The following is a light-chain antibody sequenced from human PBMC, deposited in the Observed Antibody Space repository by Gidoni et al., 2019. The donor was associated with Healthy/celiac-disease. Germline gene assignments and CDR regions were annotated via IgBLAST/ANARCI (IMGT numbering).Light chain of an antibody. J-gene: IGKJ1*01. CDR1: QSISSY. V-gene: IGKV1-39*01. Sequence: IQMTQPPSSLSASVGDRGTITCRASQSISSYLNWYQQKPGEAPKLLIYAASSLQSGVPSRFSGSGSGTDFTLTISRLQPEDIATYYCQQSYSTPWTFXQXTKVEIK. CDR3: QQSYSTPWT. CDR2: AAS.